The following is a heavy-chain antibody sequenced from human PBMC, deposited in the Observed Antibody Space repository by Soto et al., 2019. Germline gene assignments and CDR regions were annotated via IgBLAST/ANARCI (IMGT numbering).Heavy chain of an antibody. CDR2: IYDTESA. CDR1: GESISSGGYY. Sequence: QVQLQESGPGLVKPSQTLSLTCNVSGESISSGGYYWIWIRHHPGKGLEWIGYIYDTESAYYNPSLKSRVTISMDTSKNQFAMRLSSVTAADTAVYYCARASSSSSAADYWGQGILATVSS. D-gene: IGHD6-6*01. CDR3: ARASSSSSAADY. J-gene: IGHJ4*02. V-gene: IGHV4-31*03.